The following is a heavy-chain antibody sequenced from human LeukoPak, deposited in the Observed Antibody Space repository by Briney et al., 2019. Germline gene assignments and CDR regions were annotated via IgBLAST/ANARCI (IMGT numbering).Heavy chain of an antibody. J-gene: IGHJ3*02. V-gene: IGHV1-24*01. CDR3: ATSVLEVTRWELLPGDAFDI. CDR2: FDPEDGET. Sequence: GASVKVSCKVSGSILTEISILWVRQAPGKGLEWMGGFDPEDGETIYAQKFQGRVTMTEDTSTDTAYMELSSLRSEDTAVYYCATSVLEVTRWELLPGDAFDIWGQGTMVTVSS. D-gene: IGHD1-26*01. CDR1: GSILTEIS.